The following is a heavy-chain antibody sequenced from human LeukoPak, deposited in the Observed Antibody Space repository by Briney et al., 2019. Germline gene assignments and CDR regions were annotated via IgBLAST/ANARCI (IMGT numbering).Heavy chain of an antibody. Sequence: QSGGSLRLSCAASGFTFSGSAMHWVRQASGKGLEWVGRIRSKANSYATAYAASVKGRFTISRDDSKNTAYLQMNSLKTEDTAVYYCTRPGIAVAGTNYFDYWGQGTLVTVSS. J-gene: IGHJ4*02. CDR1: GFTFSGSA. CDR2: IRSKANSYAT. D-gene: IGHD6-19*01. V-gene: IGHV3-73*01. CDR3: TRPGIAVAGTNYFDY.